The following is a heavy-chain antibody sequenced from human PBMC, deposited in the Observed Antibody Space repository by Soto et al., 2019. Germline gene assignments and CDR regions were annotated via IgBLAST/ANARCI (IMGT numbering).Heavy chain of an antibody. CDR3: ARVITMVRGTNWFDP. V-gene: IGHV1-69*13. CDR2: IIPIFGTA. J-gene: IGHJ5*02. D-gene: IGHD3-10*01. CDR1: GGTFSSYA. Sequence: SVKVSCKASGGTFSSYAISWVRQAPGQGLEWMGGIIPIFGTANYAQKFQGRVTITADESKNQFSLKLSSVTAADTAVYYCARVITMVRGTNWFDPWGQGTLVTVSS.